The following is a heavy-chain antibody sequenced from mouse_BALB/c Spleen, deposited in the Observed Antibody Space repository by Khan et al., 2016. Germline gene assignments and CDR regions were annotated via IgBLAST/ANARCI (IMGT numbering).Heavy chain of an antibody. CDR2: ISYRGST. CDR3: TTYEGYFSDY. Sequence: EVQLVESGPSLVKPSQTLSLTCSVTGDSITSGYWYWIRKFPGNKLDYMGYISYRGSTYYHPSLKRRISITRDTSKNQLYLQLNSVTTEYTATYCCTTYEGYFSDYGGRGTTLTVSS. J-gene: IGHJ2*01. CDR1: GDSITSGY. V-gene: IGHV3-8*02. D-gene: IGHD2-3*01.